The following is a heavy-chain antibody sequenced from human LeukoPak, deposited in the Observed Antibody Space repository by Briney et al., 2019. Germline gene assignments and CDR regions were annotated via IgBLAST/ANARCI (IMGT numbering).Heavy chain of an antibody. CDR1: GFTFSSYA. D-gene: IGHD3-10*01. Sequence: GGSLRLSCAASGFTFSSYAMNWVRQAPGKGLEWVSGISGSAGTTYYADSVKGRFTISRDNSKNTLYLQIDSLRADDTALYYCAEVINMIRGVDAFDFWGQGTMVTVSS. J-gene: IGHJ3*01. V-gene: IGHV3-23*01. CDR2: ISGSAGTT. CDR3: AEVINMIRGVDAFDF.